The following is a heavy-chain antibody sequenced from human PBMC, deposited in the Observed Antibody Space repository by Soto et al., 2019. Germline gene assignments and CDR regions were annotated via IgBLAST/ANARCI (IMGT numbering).Heavy chain of an antibody. CDR2: ISGSGGST. J-gene: IGHJ4*02. CDR3: AKDQGSSWYEIDY. Sequence: EVQLLESGGGLVQPGGSLSLSVAASGFTFSNYAVTWVRQAPGKGREWVSTISGSGGSTYYAAPVKGRFTISRDNSKNTLYLQMNSLRAEDTAVYYCAKDQGSSWYEIDYWGQGTLVTVSS. D-gene: IGHD6-13*01. CDR1: GFTFSNYA. V-gene: IGHV3-23*01.